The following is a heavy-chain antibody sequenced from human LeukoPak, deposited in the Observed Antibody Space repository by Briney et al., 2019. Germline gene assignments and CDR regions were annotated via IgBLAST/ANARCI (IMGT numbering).Heavy chain of an antibody. D-gene: IGHD1-14*01. J-gene: IGHJ4*02. CDR3: AKQEIGTTWSVGY. Sequence: GGSLRLSCAASGFTFSSYGLHWVRQAPGKGLEWVAVISYDGKNIYYADSAKGRFTISRDNSKNTLYLQMNSLRAGDTAVYYCAKQEIGTTWSVGYWGQGTLVTVSS. CDR1: GFTFSSYG. CDR2: ISYDGKNI. V-gene: IGHV3-30*18.